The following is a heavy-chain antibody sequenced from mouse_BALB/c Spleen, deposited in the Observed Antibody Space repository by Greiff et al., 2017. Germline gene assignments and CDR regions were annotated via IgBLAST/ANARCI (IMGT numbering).Heavy chain of an antibody. CDR3: ARSGDGNYESYFDY. J-gene: IGHJ2*01. Sequence: EVMLVESGGGLVQPGGSRKLSCAASGFTFSSFGMHWVRQGPEKGLEWVGYISSGSSTTYYADTVKGRVTIARDNPKNTLFLQMTSLRSEDSAMYYCARSGDGNYESYFDYWGQGTTLTVSS. V-gene: IGHV5-17*02. CDR2: ISSGSSTT. CDR1: GFTFSSFG. D-gene: IGHD2-1*01.